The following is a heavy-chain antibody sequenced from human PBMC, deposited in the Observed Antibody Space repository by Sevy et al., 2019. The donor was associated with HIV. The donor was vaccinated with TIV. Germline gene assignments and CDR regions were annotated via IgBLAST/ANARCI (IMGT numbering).Heavy chain of an antibody. V-gene: IGHV4-61*01. CDR2: IYYSGNT. CDR3: ARDPSEEGFSYGPFDS. Sequence: SETLSLTCIVSSGSVSSGNNYWSWIRQPPGKGLEWIGYIYYSGNTKYNPSLKSRVTISIDTSKNQFSLNLTSVTAADTAVYYCARDPSEEGFSYGPFDSWGQGILVTFSS. CDR1: SGSVSSGNNY. J-gene: IGHJ5*01. D-gene: IGHD5-18*01.